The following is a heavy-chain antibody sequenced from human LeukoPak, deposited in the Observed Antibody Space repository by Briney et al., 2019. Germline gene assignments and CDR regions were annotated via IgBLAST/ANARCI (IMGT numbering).Heavy chain of an antibody. CDR1: GGSISSGDYY. D-gene: IGHD3-3*01. CDR3: ASGYDFWSGYYEGIFDT. Sequence: PSETLSLTCTVSGGSISSGDYYWSWVRQPPGKGLEWIGYIYYSGSTYYNPSLKSRVTISVDTSKNQFSLKLSSVTAADTAVYYCASGYDFWSGYYEGIFDTWGQGTMVTVSS. CDR2: IYYSGST. V-gene: IGHV4-30-4*08. J-gene: IGHJ3*02.